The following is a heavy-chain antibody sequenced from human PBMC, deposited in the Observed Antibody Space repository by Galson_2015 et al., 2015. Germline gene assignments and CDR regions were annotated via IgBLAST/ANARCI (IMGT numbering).Heavy chain of an antibody. V-gene: IGHV3-74*01. Sequence: SLRLSCAASGFTFSSYWMHWVRQAPGKGLVWVSRINSDGSSTSYADSVKGRFTISRDNAKNTLYLQMNSLRAEDTAVYYCARFYSSGWPNLDAFDIWGQGTMVTVSS. J-gene: IGHJ3*02. CDR2: INSDGSST. CDR1: GFTFSSYW. CDR3: ARFYSSGWPNLDAFDI. D-gene: IGHD6-19*01.